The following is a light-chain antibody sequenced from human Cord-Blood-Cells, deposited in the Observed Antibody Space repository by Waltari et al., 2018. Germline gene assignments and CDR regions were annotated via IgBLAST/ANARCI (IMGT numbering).Light chain of an antibody. CDR2: DVS. V-gene: IGLV2-11*01. CDR3: CSYAGSYTSYV. CDR1: SSDVDGYNY. Sequence: QSALTQPRSVSGSLGQSVTISCTGTSSDVDGYNYSHCYQHHPGKAPKLMIYDVSKRPSGVPDRFSGSKSGNTASLTISGLQAEDEADYYCCSYAGSYTSYVFGTGTKVTVL. J-gene: IGLJ1*01.